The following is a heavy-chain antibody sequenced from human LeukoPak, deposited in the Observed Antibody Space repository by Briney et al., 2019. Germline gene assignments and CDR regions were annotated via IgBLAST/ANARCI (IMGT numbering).Heavy chain of an antibody. CDR2: IYYSGTT. Sequence: SETLSLTCTVSGASISTYYWNWIRQPPGGGLAWIGSIYYSGTTDYNPSLKSRITMSIDTSKNQFSLKLTSLTAADTAVYYCARRGSGTYSGGHFDYWAQGTLVTVSS. J-gene: IGHJ4*02. D-gene: IGHD1-26*01. V-gene: IGHV4-59*08. CDR1: GASISTYY. CDR3: ARRGSGTYSGGHFDY.